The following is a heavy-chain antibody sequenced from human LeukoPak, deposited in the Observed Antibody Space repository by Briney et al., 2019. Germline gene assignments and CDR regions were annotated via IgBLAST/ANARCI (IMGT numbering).Heavy chain of an antibody. CDR1: GITFSIYG. CDR3: AREPGYSSSWVDY. Sequence: GGSLRLSCAASGITFSIYGMTWVRQSPGKGLEWVSSISTSGGSAYYADSVKGRFTISRDNSKNTLYLQMNSLRAEDTAVYYCAREPGYSSSWVDYWGQGTLVTVSS. J-gene: IGHJ4*02. CDR2: ISTSGGSA. V-gene: IGHV3-23*01. D-gene: IGHD6-13*01.